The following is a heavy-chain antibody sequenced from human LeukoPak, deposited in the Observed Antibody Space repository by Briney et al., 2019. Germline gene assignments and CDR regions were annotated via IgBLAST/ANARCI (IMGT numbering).Heavy chain of an antibody. CDR2: VYSGGST. Sequence: GGSLRLSCAASGFTVSSNYMSWVRQAPGKGLEWVSVVYSGGSTYYADSVKGRFTISRDNSKNTLYLQMNSLRAEDTAVYYCARFADGYQSDYWGQGTLVTVSS. D-gene: IGHD5-24*01. V-gene: IGHV3-66*01. CDR3: ARFADGYQSDY. J-gene: IGHJ4*02. CDR1: GFTVSSNY.